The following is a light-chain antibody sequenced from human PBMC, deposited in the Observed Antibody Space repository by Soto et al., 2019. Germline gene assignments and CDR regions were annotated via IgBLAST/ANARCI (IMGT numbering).Light chain of an antibody. CDR2: GNS. Sequence: QSVLTQPPSVPGAPGQRVTISCTGSSSNIGAGYDVHWYQQLPGTAPKLLIYGNSNRPSGVPDRFSGSKSGTSAFLAITGLQAEDEADYYCQAYDSSLSAVVFGGGTKVTVL. CDR1: SSNIGAGYD. V-gene: IGLV1-40*01. CDR3: QAYDSSLSAVV. J-gene: IGLJ2*01.